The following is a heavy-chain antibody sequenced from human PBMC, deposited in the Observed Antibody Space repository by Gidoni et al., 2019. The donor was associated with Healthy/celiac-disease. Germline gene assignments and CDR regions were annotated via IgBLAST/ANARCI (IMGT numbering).Heavy chain of an antibody. Sequence: QVQPVQSGAEVQKPGAAVTVSCKASGVAFSSSAISWVRPAPGQGLEWMGGIIPIFGTANYAHKFQGRVTITADESTSTAYMELSSLRSEDTAVYYCAREVGATSYYYYGMDVWGQGTTVTVSS. J-gene: IGHJ6*02. CDR2: IIPIFGTA. CDR1: GVAFSSSA. CDR3: AREVGATSYYYYGMDV. D-gene: IGHD1-26*01. V-gene: IGHV1-69*01.